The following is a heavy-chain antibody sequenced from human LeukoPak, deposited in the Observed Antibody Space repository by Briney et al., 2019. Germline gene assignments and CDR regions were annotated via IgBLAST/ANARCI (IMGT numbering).Heavy chain of an antibody. V-gene: IGHV3-21*01. CDR2: ISSSSSYI. J-gene: IGHJ5*02. CDR1: GFTVSSNY. D-gene: IGHD2-21*01. CDR3: ARDPDSSRIHLMGRNWFDP. Sequence: PGGSLRLSCAASGFTVSSNYMSWVRQAPGKGLEWVSSISSSSSYIYYADSVKGRFTISRDNAKNSLYLQMNSLRAEDTAVYYCARDPDSSRIHLMGRNWFDPWGQGTLVTVSS.